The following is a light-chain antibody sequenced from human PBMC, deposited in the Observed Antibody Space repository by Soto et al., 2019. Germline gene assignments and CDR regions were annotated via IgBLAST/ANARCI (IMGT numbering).Light chain of an antibody. CDR3: QTWGTAPL. Sequence: QPVLTQSPSASASLGASVKLTCTLSNGHNSFAIAWHQQKPSKGPRYLMKLNSDGTHRKGDGIPDRFSCSRSGAESYLTISSLQSDDEADYYCQTWGTAPLFGGGTKLTVL. V-gene: IGLV4-69*01. CDR2: LNSDGTH. CDR1: NGHNSFA. J-gene: IGLJ2*01.